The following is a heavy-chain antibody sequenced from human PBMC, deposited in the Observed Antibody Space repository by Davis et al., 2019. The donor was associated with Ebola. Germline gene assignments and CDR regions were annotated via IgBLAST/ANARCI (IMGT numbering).Heavy chain of an antibody. CDR2: IYYSGST. CDR1: GGSISSSSYY. D-gene: IGHD5-24*01. V-gene: IGHV4-39*07. Sequence: SETLSLTCTVSGGSISSSSYYWGWIRQPPGKGLEWIGSIYYSGSTYYNPSLKSRVTISVDTSKNQFSLKLSSVTAADTAVYYCARGLYGNNFDYWGQGTLVTVSS. CDR3: ARGLYGNNFDY. J-gene: IGHJ4*02.